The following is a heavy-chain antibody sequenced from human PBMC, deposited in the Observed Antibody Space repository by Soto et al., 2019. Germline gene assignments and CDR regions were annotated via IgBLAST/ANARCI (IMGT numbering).Heavy chain of an antibody. J-gene: IGHJ6*02. V-gene: IGHV1-24*01. CDR1: GYTLTELS. Sequence: ASVKVSCKVSGYTLTELSMHWVRQAPGKGLEWMGGFDPEDGETIYAQKFQGRVTMTEDTSTDTAYMELSSLRSEDTAVYYSATIHWNGNLYYYCGMYVWGQGTTVTVS. CDR2: FDPEDGET. CDR3: ATIHWNGNLYYYCGMYV. D-gene: IGHD1-1*01.